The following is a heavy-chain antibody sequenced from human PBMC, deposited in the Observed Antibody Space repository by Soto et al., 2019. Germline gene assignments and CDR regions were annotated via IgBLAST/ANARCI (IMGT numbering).Heavy chain of an antibody. Sequence: ASVKVSCKASGYTFTSYGISWVRQAPGQGLEWMRWISAYNGNTNYAQKLQGRVTMTTDTSTSTAYMELRSLRSDDTAVYYCARDFRPNTPLITYSGYWGQGTLVTVSS. CDR3: ARDFRPNTPLITYSGY. D-gene: IGHD2-21*01. J-gene: IGHJ4*02. V-gene: IGHV1-18*01. CDR2: ISAYNGNT. CDR1: GYTFTSYG.